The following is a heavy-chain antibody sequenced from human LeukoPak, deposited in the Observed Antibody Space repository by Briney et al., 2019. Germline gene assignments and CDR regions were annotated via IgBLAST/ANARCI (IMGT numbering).Heavy chain of an antibody. CDR2: IIPILGIA. Sequence: ASVKVSRKASGGTFSSYAISWVRQAPGQGLEWMGRIIPILGIANYAQKFQGRVTITADKSTSTAYMELSSLRSEDTAVYYCARDGRSYYDTYYYYGMDVWGQGTTVTVSS. CDR1: GGTFSSYA. CDR3: ARDGRSYYDTYYYYGMDV. D-gene: IGHD3-22*01. J-gene: IGHJ6*02. V-gene: IGHV1-69*04.